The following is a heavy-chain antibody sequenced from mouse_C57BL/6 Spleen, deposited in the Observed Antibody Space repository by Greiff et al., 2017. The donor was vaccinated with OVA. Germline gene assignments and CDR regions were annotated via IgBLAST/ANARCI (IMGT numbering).Heavy chain of an antibody. CDR1: GFTFSSYG. D-gene: IGHD2-3*01. V-gene: IGHV5-6*01. J-gene: IGHJ4*01. CDR2: ISSGGSYT. CDR3: ARQHDGYYAMDY. Sequence: EVKLMESGGDLVKPGGSLKLSCAASGFTFSSYGMSWVRQTPDKRLEWVATISSGGSYTYYPDSVKGRFTISRDNAKNTLYLQMSSLKSEDTAMYYCARQHDGYYAMDYWGQGTSVTVSS.